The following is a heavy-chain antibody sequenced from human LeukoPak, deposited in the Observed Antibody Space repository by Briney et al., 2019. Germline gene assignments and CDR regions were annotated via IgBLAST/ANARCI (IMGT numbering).Heavy chain of an antibody. V-gene: IGHV5-51*01. J-gene: IGHJ6*03. Sequence: GESLKISCKGSGYSFTSYWIAWVRQMPGKGLEWMGIIYTGDSDTRYSPSFQGQVTISVDKSISTAYLQWSSLKASDTAMYYCARASAGQYYYMDVWGKGTTVTVSS. D-gene: IGHD6-13*01. CDR1: GYSFTSYW. CDR2: IYTGDSDT. CDR3: ARASAGQYYYMDV.